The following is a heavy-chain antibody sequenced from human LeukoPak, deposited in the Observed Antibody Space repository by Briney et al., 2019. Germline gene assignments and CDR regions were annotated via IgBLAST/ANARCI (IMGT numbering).Heavy chain of an antibody. CDR2: ISSSSSYI. D-gene: IGHD6-6*01. CDR1: GFTFSSYS. V-gene: IGHV3-21*01. Sequence: GGSLRLSCAASGFTFSSYSMNWVRQAPGKGLEWVSSISSSSSYIYYADSMKGRFTISRDNAKNSLYLQMNSLRAEDTAVYYCARYSSSSPFDYWGQGTLVTVSS. J-gene: IGHJ4*02. CDR3: ARYSSSSPFDY.